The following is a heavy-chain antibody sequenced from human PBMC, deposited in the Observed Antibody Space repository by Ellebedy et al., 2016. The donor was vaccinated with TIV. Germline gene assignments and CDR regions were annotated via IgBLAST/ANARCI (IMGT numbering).Heavy chain of an antibody. V-gene: IGHV4-59*01. J-gene: IGHJ4*02. CDR1: GASISTYY. CDR2: FYYSGNT. Sequence: AGSLRLSXSLSGASISTYYWSWTRQPPGKGLEWIGYFYYSGNTNYNPSLKSRVTISLDTSKNQFSLKLTSVTAADTAVYYCAGGHLSQTLLIGDNWGQGTLVTVSS. CDR3: AGGHLSQTLLIGDN. D-gene: IGHD2-15*01.